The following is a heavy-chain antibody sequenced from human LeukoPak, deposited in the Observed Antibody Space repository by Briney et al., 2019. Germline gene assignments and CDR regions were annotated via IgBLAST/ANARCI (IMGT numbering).Heavy chain of an antibody. V-gene: IGHV1-2*02. Sequence: ASVKVSCKPSGYTFTNYYIHWVRQAPGQGLEWMGWTNPNSGGTNYAQKFQGRVTMTRDKSIRTAYMELSRLTSDDTAVYYCARNIWFGESADAFDIWGQGTMVTVSS. J-gene: IGHJ3*02. CDR3: ARNIWFGESADAFDI. D-gene: IGHD3-10*01. CDR1: GYTFTNYY. CDR2: TNPNSGGT.